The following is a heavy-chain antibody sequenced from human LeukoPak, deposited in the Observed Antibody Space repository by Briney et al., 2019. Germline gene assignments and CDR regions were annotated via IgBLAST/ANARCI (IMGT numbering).Heavy chain of an antibody. CDR3: ARARAFDWEHFDY. CDR1: GGSFSGYY. Sequence: SETLSLTCAVYGGSFSGYYWSWIRQPPGKGLEWIGEINHSGSTNCNPSLKSRVTISVDTSKNQFSLKLSSVTAADTAVYYCARARAFDWEHFDYWGQGTLVTVSS. CDR2: INHSGST. V-gene: IGHV4-34*01. J-gene: IGHJ4*02. D-gene: IGHD3-9*01.